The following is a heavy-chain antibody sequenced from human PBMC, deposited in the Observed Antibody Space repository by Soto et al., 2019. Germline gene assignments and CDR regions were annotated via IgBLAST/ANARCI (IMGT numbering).Heavy chain of an antibody. V-gene: IGHV1-8*01. CDR3: ERGRWAQEHYDYIWGSYRFGY. Sequence: QVQLVQSGAEVKKPGASVKVSCKASGYTFTSYDINWVRQATGQGLEWMGWMNPNSGNTGYAQKFQGRVTMTRNTSISTAYRELSSLRSEDTAVYYCERGRWAQEHYDYIWGSYRFGYWGQGTLVTVSS. D-gene: IGHD3-16*02. J-gene: IGHJ4*02. CDR1: GYTFTSYD. CDR2: MNPNSGNT.